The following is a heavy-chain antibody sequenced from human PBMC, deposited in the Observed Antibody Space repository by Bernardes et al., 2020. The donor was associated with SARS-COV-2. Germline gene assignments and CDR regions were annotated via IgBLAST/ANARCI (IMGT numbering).Heavy chain of an antibody. CDR2: IWYDGSNQ. Sequence: GGSLRLSCAASGFTFSSYCMHWVRQAPGKGLEWVAVIWYDGSNQYYADSVKGRFTISRDNSKNTLYLQMNSLRAEDTAVYYCAREGTYGDYGPNPSGMDLWGQGTTVT. J-gene: IGHJ6*02. CDR1: GFTFSSYC. V-gene: IGHV3-33*08. D-gene: IGHD4-17*01. CDR3: AREGTYGDYGPNPSGMDL.